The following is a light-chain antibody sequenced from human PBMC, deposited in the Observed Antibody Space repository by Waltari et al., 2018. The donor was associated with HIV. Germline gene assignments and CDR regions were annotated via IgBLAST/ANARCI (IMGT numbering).Light chain of an antibody. CDR2: EVS. CDR3: ISCRSSSTPYV. CDR1: TSAPPSSKP. V-gene: IGLV2-14*01. J-gene: IGLJ1*01. Sequence: QSALTEPASLPGSPVHPPPISCPGTTSAPPSSKPVSSSAQQTGTAPKRMIYEVSNRPSGVSNRFSGSKSGNTASLTISGLQAEDEAEYYCISCRSSSTPYVFGTGTKVTVL.